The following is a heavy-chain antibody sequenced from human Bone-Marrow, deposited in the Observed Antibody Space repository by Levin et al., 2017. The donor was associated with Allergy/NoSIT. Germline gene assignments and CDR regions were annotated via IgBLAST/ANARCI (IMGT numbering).Heavy chain of an antibody. V-gene: IGHV3-30-3*01. D-gene: IGHD2-2*01. Sequence: GGSLRLSCAASRFTFSSYAMHWVRQAPGKGLEWVAVISYDGFYEYYADSVKGRFTISRDNSENTLHLQMNSLRPEDTAVYYCARARGYCNSNDCYGDDGWFDVWGQGTLVTVSS. CDR1: RFTFSSYA. J-gene: IGHJ5*02. CDR2: ISYDGFYE. CDR3: ARARGYCNSNDCYGDDGWFDV.